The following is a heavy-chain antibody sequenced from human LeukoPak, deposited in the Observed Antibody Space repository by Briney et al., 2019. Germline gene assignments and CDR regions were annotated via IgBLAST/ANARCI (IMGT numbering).Heavy chain of an antibody. CDR3: IRDFRSADL. Sequence: GGSLRLSCSASGLTVTNAWMNWVRQAPGKGLVWVSRIYVDGRTTNYADSVKGRFTISRDNAKNTVYLEMNSLSVEDTATYYCIRDFRSADLWGQGTLVTVTS. CDR2: IYVDGRTT. CDR1: GLTVTNAW. V-gene: IGHV3-74*01. J-gene: IGHJ5*02.